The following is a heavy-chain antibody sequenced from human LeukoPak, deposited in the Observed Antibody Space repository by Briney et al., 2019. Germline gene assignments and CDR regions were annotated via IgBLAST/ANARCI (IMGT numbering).Heavy chain of an antibody. J-gene: IGHJ4*02. Sequence: SETLSLTCTVSGVSISSYYWSWIRQPPGKGLEWIGYIYFSGSTNYNPSLKSRVTISVDTSKNQPSLKWSSVTAADTAIYYCARRPLGYFDYWGPGTLVTVSS. V-gene: IGHV4-59*08. CDR3: ARRPLGYFDY. CDR1: GVSISSYY. CDR2: IYFSGST.